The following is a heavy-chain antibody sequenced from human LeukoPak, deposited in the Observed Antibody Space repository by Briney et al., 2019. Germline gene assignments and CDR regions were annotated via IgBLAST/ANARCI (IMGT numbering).Heavy chain of an antibody. CDR1: GYTFTSYG. Sequence: ASVKVSCKASGYTFTSYGISWVRQAPGQGLEWMGWISTYNGNTNYAQKFQGRVTMTTDTSTSTGYMELRSLRSDDTAVYYCARGNGALDYFDYWGQGTLVTVSS. J-gene: IGHJ4*02. V-gene: IGHV1-18*01. CDR2: ISTYNGNT. D-gene: IGHD1-1*01. CDR3: ARGNGALDYFDY.